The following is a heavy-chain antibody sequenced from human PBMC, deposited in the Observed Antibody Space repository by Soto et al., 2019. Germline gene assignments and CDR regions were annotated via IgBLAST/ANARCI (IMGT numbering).Heavy chain of an antibody. CDR1: GFTFSNYG. V-gene: IGHV3-33*01. CDR3: ARGYSSSSGVFDY. J-gene: IGHJ4*02. CDR2: IWYDGSNK. Sequence: QVQLVESGGGVVQPGTSLRLSCAASGFTFSNYGMHWVRQAPGKGLEWVAVIWYDGSNKYYAESVKGRFTIIRDNSKNTVYLQMNSLKAEDTAVYYCARGYSSSSGVFDYWGQGTVVTVSS. D-gene: IGHD2-2*01.